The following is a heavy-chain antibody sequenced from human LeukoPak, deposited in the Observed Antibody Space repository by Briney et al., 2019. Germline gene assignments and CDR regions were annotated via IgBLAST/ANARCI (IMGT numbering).Heavy chain of an antibody. D-gene: IGHD6-6*01. J-gene: IGHJ5*02. CDR2: ISSSSSTI. V-gene: IGHV3-48*01. Sequence: PGGSLRLSCAASGFTFSSYSMNWVRQAPGKGLEWVSYISSSSSTIYYADSVKGRFTISRDNAKNSLYLQMNSLRAEDTAVYYCARIEYSSSSRWFDPWGQGTLVTVSS. CDR1: GFTFSSYS. CDR3: ARIEYSSSSRWFDP.